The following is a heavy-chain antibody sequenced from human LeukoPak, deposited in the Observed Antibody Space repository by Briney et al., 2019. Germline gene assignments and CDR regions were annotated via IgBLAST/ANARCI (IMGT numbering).Heavy chain of an antibody. CDR1: VFPFSRYS. J-gene: IGHJ3*02. CDR2: VFYSGST. V-gene: IGHV4-59*01. CDR3: VRPSTYFDFDI. D-gene: IGHD2/OR15-2a*01. Sequence: GSLRLSCTTSVFPFSRYSMNWVRQAPGKGLEWVGYVFYSGSTNYNPSLKSRVTISVDTSKNQFSLRLNSVTAADTAVYYCVRPSTYFDFDIWGQGTMVTVSS.